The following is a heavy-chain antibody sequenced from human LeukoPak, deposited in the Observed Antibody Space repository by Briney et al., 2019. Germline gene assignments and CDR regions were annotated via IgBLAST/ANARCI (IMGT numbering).Heavy chain of an antibody. CDR1: GFTFSSYW. CDR2: MKQDGGEE. Sequence: GGSLRLSCAASGFTFSSYWMSWVRQAPGKGPEWLANMKQDGGEEYYVDSVKGRFTISRDNAKNSLYLQMNSLRAEDTALYYCAKDDGLIPQRGYSGYGNAGIDYWGQGTLVTVSS. CDR3: AKDDGLIPQRGYSGYGNAGIDY. J-gene: IGHJ4*02. D-gene: IGHD5-12*01. V-gene: IGHV3-7*03.